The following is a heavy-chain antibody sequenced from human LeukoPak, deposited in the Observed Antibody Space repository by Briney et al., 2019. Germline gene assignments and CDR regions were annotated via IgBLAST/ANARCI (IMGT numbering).Heavy chain of an antibody. Sequence: ASVKVSCKASGYTFTSYDINCVRQATGQGLEWMGWMNPNSGNTGYAQKFQGRVTMTRNTSISTAYMELSSLRSEDTAVYYCARGTGYSSGWRGSGGFDYWGQGTLVTVSS. D-gene: IGHD6-19*01. CDR2: MNPNSGNT. V-gene: IGHV1-8*01. J-gene: IGHJ4*02. CDR3: ARGTGYSSGWRGSGGFDY. CDR1: GYTFTSYD.